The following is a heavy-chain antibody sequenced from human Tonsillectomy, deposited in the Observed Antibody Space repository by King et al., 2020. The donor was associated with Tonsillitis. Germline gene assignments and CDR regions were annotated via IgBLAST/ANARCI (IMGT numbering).Heavy chain of an antibody. V-gene: IGHV5-51*01. Sequence: VQLVESGAEVKKPGASLKISCEGSGYSFTTYWIGWVRQMPGKGLEWMGIIYPGDSATRYSPSFQGQVTISAAKSISTAYLQWNSLKASDTAMYYCTRAAHYYDSSGYLYYFDYWGQGTLVTVSS. CDR1: GYSFTTYW. CDR2: IYPGDSAT. D-gene: IGHD3-22*01. CDR3: TRAAHYYDSSGYLYYFDY. J-gene: IGHJ4*02.